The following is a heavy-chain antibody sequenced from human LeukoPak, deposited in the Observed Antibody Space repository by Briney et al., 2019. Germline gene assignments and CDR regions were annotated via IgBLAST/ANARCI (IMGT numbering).Heavy chain of an antibody. CDR1: VYTFTGYY. V-gene: IGHV1-2*02. Sequence: ASVKVSCKASVYTFTGYYMHWVRQAPGQGLEWMGWINPNSGGTNYAQKFQGRVTMTRDTSISTAYMELSRLRSDDTAVYYCARAKATMGNYYYGMDVWGQGTTVTVSS. CDR3: ARAKATMGNYYYGMDV. CDR2: INPNSGGT. D-gene: IGHD5-24*01. J-gene: IGHJ6*02.